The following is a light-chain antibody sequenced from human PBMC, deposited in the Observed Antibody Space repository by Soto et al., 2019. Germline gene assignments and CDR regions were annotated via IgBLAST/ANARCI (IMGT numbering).Light chain of an antibody. J-gene: IGKJ4*01. CDR2: AAS. CDR1: PGISNY. V-gene: IGKV1-9*01. Sequence: DIQLTQSPSFLPASVGDRVTITCRASPGISNYLAWYQQKPGKAPGLLMYAASTLQRGVSSRFSGSGSGTELTLTISNLQPQDFATYYCQQLNSYPLTFGGGTKVQIK. CDR3: QQLNSYPLT.